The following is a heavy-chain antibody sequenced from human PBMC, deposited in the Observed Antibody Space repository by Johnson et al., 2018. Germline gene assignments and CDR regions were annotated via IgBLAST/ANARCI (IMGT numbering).Heavy chain of an antibody. D-gene: IGHD5-18*01. J-gene: IGHJ3*02. Sequence: VQLVQSGGGLVQPGGSLRLSCAASGFTFSSYAMSWVRQAPGKGLEWVSAISGSGGSTSYADSVKGRFTISRENSKNTLYLQMKSLRAEETAVYYCAKDISPAKAMEGAFDIWGQGTMVTVSS. V-gene: IGHV3-23*04. CDR1: GFTFSSYA. CDR3: AKDISPAKAMEGAFDI. CDR2: ISGSGGST.